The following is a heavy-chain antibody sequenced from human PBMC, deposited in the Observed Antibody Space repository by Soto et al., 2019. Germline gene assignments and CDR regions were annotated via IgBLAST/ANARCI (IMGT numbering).Heavy chain of an antibody. D-gene: IGHD5-12*01. Sequence: QVQLVQSGAEVKKPGSSVKVSCKASGGTFSTSTFTWVRQAPEQGLEWMGRTIPLLNVADYAQDFQGRVTITADKSTSTAYMELTSLTSKDTAVYYCARDSPIGSTYSGYDAIDSWGQGTLVTVSS. CDR1: GGTFSTST. J-gene: IGHJ4*02. CDR2: TIPLLNVA. CDR3: ARDSPIGSTYSGYDAIDS. V-gene: IGHV1-69*08.